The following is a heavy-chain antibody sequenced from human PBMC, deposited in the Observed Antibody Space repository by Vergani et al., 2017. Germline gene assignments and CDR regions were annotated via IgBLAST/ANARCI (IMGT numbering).Heavy chain of an antibody. Sequence: LVESGGGVVQPGGSLRLSCAASGFTFSSCAMHWVRQDPGKGLEWVAVISYDGSNKYYADSVKGRFTISRDNSKNTLYLQMNSLRAEDTAVYYGARGGEYYDFWSGYYWDQGTLVTVSS. V-gene: IGHV3-30-3*01. CDR3: ARGGEYYDFWSGYY. J-gene: IGHJ4*02. CDR1: GFTFSSCA. CDR2: ISYDGSNK. D-gene: IGHD3-3*01.